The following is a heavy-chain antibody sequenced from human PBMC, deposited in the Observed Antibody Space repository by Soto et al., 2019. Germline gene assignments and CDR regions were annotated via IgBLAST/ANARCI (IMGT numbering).Heavy chain of an antibody. D-gene: IGHD3-22*01. V-gene: IGHV1-2*04. CDR1: GYTFTGYY. J-gene: IGHJ4*02. CDR3: ARGGDSSGYYPNLDY. Sequence: ASVKVSCKASGYTFTGYYMHWVRQAPGQGLEWMGWINPNSGGTNYAQKFQGWVTMTRDTSISTAYMELSRLRSDDTAVYYCARGGDSSGYYPNLDYWGQGTLVTVSS. CDR2: INPNSGGT.